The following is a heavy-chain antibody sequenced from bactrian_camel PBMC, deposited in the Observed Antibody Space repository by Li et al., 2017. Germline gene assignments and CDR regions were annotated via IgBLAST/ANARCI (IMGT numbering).Heavy chain of an antibody. CDR3: TVRDMDTYSGYPKNCAAALRAGFNW. Sequence: HVQLVESGGGSVQTGGSARLSCTTSGYTGGRHCMAWFRQAPGKEREGVAAISYGGGVPYYADSVKGRFTISKDSATNTLYLQMNSLNPDDTGMYYCTVRDMDTYSGYPKNCAAALRAGFNWRGQGTRSPSP. D-gene: IGHD4*01. CDR1: GYTGGRHC. J-gene: IGHJ4*01. CDR2: ISYGGGVP. V-gene: IGHV3S6*01.